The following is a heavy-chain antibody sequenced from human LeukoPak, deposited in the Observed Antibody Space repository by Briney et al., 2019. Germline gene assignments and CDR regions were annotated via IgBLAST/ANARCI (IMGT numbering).Heavy chain of an antibody. CDR3: ASHMAVAGTRGFDY. Sequence: SETLSVTCTVSGGSIYSSNFWSWVRQPPGKGLEWIGEVSQSGGTNYDPSLRSRVIISIDNQTQFSLTLSSATVADTAVYYCASHMAVAGTRGFDYWGQGALVTVSS. CDR2: VSQSGGT. J-gene: IGHJ4*02. D-gene: IGHD6-19*01. CDR1: GGSIYSSNF. V-gene: IGHV4-4*02.